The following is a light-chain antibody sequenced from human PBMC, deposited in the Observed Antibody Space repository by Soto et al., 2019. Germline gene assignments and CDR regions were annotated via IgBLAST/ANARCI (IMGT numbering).Light chain of an antibody. V-gene: IGLV1-40*01. CDR2: GDS. CDR3: QSWDSSLSASV. J-gene: IGLJ1*01. Sequence: QSVLTQPPSVSGAPGQRVTISCTGSSSNIGPDYDVHWYQQLPGTAPKPLIYGDSNRPSGVPDRFSGSRSGTSASLAITGLQAEDEADYYCQSWDSSLSASVFGSGTKVTVL. CDR1: SSNIGPDYD.